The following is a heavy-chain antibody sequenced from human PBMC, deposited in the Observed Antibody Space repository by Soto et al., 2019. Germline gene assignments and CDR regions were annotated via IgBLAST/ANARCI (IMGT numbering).Heavy chain of an antibody. V-gene: IGHV1-69*13. D-gene: IGHD1-1*01. CDR3: ARGAVDATNYYYYYGMDV. CDR1: GGTFSSYA. Sequence: RASVKVSCKASGGTFSSYAISWVRQAPGQGLEWMGGIIPIFGTANYAQKFQGRVTITADESTSTAYMELSSLRSEDTAVYYCARGAVDATNYYYYYGMDVWGQGTTVTVSS. J-gene: IGHJ6*02. CDR2: IIPIFGTA.